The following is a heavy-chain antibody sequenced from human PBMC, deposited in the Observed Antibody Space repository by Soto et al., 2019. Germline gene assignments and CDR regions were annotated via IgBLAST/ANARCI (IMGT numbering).Heavy chain of an antibody. CDR3: ARGGSDIVVVVAATPPTKGDWFDP. CDR2: INHSGST. V-gene: IGHV4-34*01. J-gene: IGHJ5*02. D-gene: IGHD2-15*01. Sequence: SETLSLTCAVYGGSFSGYYWSWIRQPPGKGLEWIGEINHSGSTNYNPSLKSRVTISVDTSKNQFSLKLSSVTAADTAVYYCARGGSDIVVVVAATPPTKGDWFDPWGQGTLVTVSS. CDR1: GGSFSGYY.